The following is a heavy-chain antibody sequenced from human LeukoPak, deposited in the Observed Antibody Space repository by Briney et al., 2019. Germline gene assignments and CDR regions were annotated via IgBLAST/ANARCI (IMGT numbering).Heavy chain of an antibody. D-gene: IGHD5-18*01. J-gene: IGHJ4*02. CDR2: IYTGGST. V-gene: IGHV4-4*07. Sequence: SETLSLTCTVSGGSISSYYWSWVRQPAGKGLEWIGRIYTGGSTKYNPSLKSRVPTSVDKSKKQLSLRLSSVTAADTAVYYCATDEDLDAAMAAGPRFDQWGQGTLVTVSS. CDR1: GGSISSYY. CDR3: ATDEDLDAAMAAGPRFDQ.